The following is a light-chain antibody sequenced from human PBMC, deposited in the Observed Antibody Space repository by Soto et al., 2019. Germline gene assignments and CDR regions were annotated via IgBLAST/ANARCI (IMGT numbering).Light chain of an antibody. CDR1: SSDVGGYNY. CDR3: SSYTSSSTYV. J-gene: IGLJ1*01. Sequence: QSALTQPASVSGSPGLSITISCTGTSSDVGGYNYVSWYQQHPGKAPKLMIYEVSNRPSGVSNRFSGSKSGNTAFLTISGLQAEDEADYYCSSYTSSSTYVFGTGTKLTVL. V-gene: IGLV2-14*01. CDR2: EVS.